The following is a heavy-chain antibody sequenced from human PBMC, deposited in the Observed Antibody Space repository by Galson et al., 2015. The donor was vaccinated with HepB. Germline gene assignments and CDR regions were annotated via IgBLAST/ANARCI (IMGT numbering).Heavy chain of an antibody. CDR1: GFTFSSYG. V-gene: IGHV3-30*18. D-gene: IGHD6-13*01. CDR2: ISYDGSNK. CDR3: ANSGSSSWYGSNSWVF. J-gene: IGHJ4*02. Sequence: SLRLSCAASGFTFSSYGMHWVRQAPGKGLEWVAVISYDGSNKYYADSVKGRFTISRDNSKNTLYLQMNSLRAEDTAVYYCANSGSSSWYGSNSWVFWGQGTLVTVSS.